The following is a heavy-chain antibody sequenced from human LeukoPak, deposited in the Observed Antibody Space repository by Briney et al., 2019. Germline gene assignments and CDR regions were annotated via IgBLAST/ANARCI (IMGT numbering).Heavy chain of an antibody. CDR1: GFTLSNYW. V-gene: IGHV3-74*01. J-gene: IGHJ5*02. CDR3: ARDLDGYRSGNGA. Sequence: PGGSLRLSCAASGFTLSNYWMHWVRQAPGKGLVWVSRINTDGSRTDYADSVKGRFTLSRDNAKNTLYLQMNSLRAEDTAVYYCARDLDGYRSGNGAWGQGTLVTVSS. CDR2: INTDGSRT. D-gene: IGHD5-12*01.